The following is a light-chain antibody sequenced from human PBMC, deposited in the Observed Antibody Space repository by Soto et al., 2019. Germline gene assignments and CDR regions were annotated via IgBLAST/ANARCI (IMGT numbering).Light chain of an antibody. CDR1: SSDLRGYNY. CDR2: DVS. CDR3: CSDAGSYILT. J-gene: IGLJ2*01. Sequence: QSVLTQPRSVSGSPGQSVTISCTEASSDLRGYNYVSWYQQHPGRAPKLMIYDVSERPSGVPDRFSGSKSGSTATLTISGLQAEDEADYYCCSDAGSYILTFGGGTQLTVL. V-gene: IGLV2-11*01.